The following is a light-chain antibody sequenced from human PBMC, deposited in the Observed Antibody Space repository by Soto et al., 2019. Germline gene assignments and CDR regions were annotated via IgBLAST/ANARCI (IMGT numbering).Light chain of an antibody. CDR1: QSITNSF. CDR3: EQYGTSPLT. CDR2: GIS. Sequence: EIVLTQSPGTLSLSPGDRAALSCRASQSITNSFFAWHQHKPGQAPKLLIYGISNRATSIPDRFSGSGSGADFTLTISRLEPEDFAVYSCEQYGTSPLTFGGGTKVEIK. V-gene: IGKV3-20*01. J-gene: IGKJ4*01.